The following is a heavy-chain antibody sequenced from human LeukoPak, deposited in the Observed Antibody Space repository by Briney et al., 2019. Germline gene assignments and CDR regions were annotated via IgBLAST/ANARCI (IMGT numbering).Heavy chain of an antibody. CDR2: IRSKAYGGTT. V-gene: IGHV3-49*03. D-gene: IGHD6-13*01. J-gene: IGHJ4*02. Sequence: PGGSLRLSCTASGFTFGDYAMSWFRQAAGKGLEWVGFIRSKAYGGTTEYVASVKGRFIISRDDSKSIAYLQMNSLKTEDTAVYYCTSPRYSSTWYFDSWAQGPLVTVSS. CDR3: TSPRYSSTWYFDS. CDR1: GFTFGDYA.